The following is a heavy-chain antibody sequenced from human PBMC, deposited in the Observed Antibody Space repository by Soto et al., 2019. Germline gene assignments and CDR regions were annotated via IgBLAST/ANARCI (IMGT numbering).Heavy chain of an antibody. CDR1: GFILSNYA. D-gene: IGHD3-9*01. J-gene: IGHJ4*02. CDR2: LSKDGANE. Sequence: GGSLRLSCTASGFILSNYAMNWVRQAPGKGLEWVSTLSKDGANEHYADSVKGRFTISRDGSKNTLYLQMNSLRAEDTAMYYCAKDPTTGSADYWGQGTQVTVSS. CDR3: AKDPTTGSADY. V-gene: IGHV3-23*01.